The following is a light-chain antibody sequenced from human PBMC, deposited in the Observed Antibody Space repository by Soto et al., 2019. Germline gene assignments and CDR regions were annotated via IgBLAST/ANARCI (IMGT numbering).Light chain of an antibody. V-gene: IGKV1-27*01. J-gene: IGKJ4*01. CDR3: QKYNSAPLT. CDR1: QGISSY. CDR2: AAS. Sequence: DIQMTQSPSSLSASVGDRVTITCRASQGISSYLAWYQRKPGKVPKLLIYAASTLQSGVPSRFSGSGSGTDFTLTISSLQTEDVATYYCQKYNSAPLTFGGGTKVEIK.